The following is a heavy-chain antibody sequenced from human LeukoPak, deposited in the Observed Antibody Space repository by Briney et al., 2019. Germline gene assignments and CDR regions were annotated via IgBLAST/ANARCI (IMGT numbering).Heavy chain of an antibody. CDR3: ARDRGWNQLDY. D-gene: IGHD1-14*01. Sequence: GGSLRLSCAASGFTFGDYYMSWIRQAPGKGLVWVSRINGDGSSATYADSVRGRFTISRDNAKDTLYLQMNRLRAEDTAVYYCARDRGWNQLDYWGQGNLVTVSS. V-gene: IGHV3-74*01. J-gene: IGHJ4*02. CDR2: INGDGSSA. CDR1: GFTFGDYY.